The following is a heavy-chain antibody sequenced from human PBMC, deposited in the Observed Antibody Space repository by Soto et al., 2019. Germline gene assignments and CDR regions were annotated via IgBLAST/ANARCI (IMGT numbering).Heavy chain of an antibody. J-gene: IGHJ6*02. Sequence: QVQLVQSGAEVKKPGSSVKVSCKASGGTLSNYGISWVRQAPGQGREWMGGIIPVFGTPNYAQKFQGRVTITADESTTTVYMEVTRLTSEDTAVYYRGKGDATKIVVTTYYGMDVWGQGTTVTVSS. CDR3: GKGDATKIVVTTYYGMDV. CDR2: IIPVFGTP. D-gene: IGHD3-22*01. V-gene: IGHV1-69*12. CDR1: GGTLSNYG.